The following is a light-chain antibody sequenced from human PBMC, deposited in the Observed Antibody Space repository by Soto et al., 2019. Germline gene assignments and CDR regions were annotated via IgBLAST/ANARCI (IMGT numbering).Light chain of an antibody. Sequence: QSALTQPASVSGSPGQSITISCTGTSSDVGGYNYVSWYQQHPGKAPKLMIYDVSNRPSGISNRFSGSKSGNTASLTISGLQAADEADYYCSSYRSSSTYVVFGGGTKLTVL. CDR3: SSYRSSSTYVV. J-gene: IGLJ2*01. CDR1: SSDVGGYNY. CDR2: DVS. V-gene: IGLV2-14*01.